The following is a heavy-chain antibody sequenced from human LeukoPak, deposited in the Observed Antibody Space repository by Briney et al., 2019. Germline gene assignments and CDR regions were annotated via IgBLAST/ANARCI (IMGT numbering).Heavy chain of an antibody. CDR2: ISSSGTTI. Sequence: GGSLRLSCAASGFTFSDYYMSWIRQTPGKGLEWVSYISSSGTTIYYADSVKGRFTISRDNAKNSLYLQMNSLRAEDTAVYYCAKEWHVNYYDSSGYFDYWGQGTLVTVSS. V-gene: IGHV3-11*01. CDR3: AKEWHVNYYDSSGYFDY. J-gene: IGHJ4*02. CDR1: GFTFSDYY. D-gene: IGHD3-22*01.